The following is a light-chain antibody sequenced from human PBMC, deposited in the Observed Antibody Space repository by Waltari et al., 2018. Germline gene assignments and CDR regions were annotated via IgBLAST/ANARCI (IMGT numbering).Light chain of an antibody. Sequence: QSALTQPASVSGSPGQSITISCTGTSSDVGYYNYVAWYQQHPGKAPTLMIFEVSNRPSGVSTRFSGSKSGSTASLTISGLQSEDEAEYYCSSFTRSNSYVFGTGTEVIVL. CDR2: EVS. V-gene: IGLV2-14*01. CDR3: SSFTRSNSYV. CDR1: SSDVGYYNY. J-gene: IGLJ1*01.